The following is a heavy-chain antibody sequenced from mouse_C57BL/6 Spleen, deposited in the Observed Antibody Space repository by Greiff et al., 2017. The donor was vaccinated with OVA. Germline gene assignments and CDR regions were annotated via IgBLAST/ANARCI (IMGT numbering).Heavy chain of an antibody. CDR3: ARGGYGKGAMDY. CDR1: GYTFTSYW. Sequence: QVQLQQPGAELVRPWSSVKLSCKASGYTFTSYWMHWVKQRPIQGLEWIGNIDPSDSETHYNQKFKDKATLTVDKSSSTAYMQLSSLTSEDSAVYYCARGGYGKGAMDYWGQGTSVTVSS. J-gene: IGHJ4*01. CDR2: IDPSDSET. D-gene: IGHD2-10*02. V-gene: IGHV1-52*01.